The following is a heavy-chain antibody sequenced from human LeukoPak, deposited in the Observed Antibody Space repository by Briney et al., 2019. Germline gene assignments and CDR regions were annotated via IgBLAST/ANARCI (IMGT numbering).Heavy chain of an antibody. D-gene: IGHD4-17*01. V-gene: IGHV4-30-4*08. Sequence: SETLSLTCTVSGGSISSSSYYWGWIRQPPGKGLEWIGYIYYSGSTYDNPSLKSRVTISVDTSKNQFSLKLSSVTAADTAVYYCARLTTVTTYYFDYWGQGTLVTVSS. J-gene: IGHJ4*02. CDR1: GGSISSSSYY. CDR3: ARLTTVTTYYFDY. CDR2: IYYSGST.